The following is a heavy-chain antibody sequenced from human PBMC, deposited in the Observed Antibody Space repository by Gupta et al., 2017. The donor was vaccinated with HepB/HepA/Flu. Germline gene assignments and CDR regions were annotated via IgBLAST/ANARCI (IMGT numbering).Heavy chain of an antibody. D-gene: IGHD1-26*01. Sequence: EVQLVESGGGTVQPGESLRLSCAGSGFNFRSFWMSWVRQAPGKGLEWVATMSKDGSYRYYADSMKGRFTVSRDNDRNSLFLQMESLRRDDTSLYFCARDKIALGVGATMSDVWGQGTLVFVSS. J-gene: IGHJ4*02. CDR1: GFNFRSFW. CDR3: ARDKIALGVGATMSDV. CDR2: MSKDGSYR. V-gene: IGHV3-7*01.